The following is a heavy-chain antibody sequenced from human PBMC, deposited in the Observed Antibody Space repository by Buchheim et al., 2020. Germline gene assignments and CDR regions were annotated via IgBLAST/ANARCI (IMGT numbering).Heavy chain of an antibody. CDR2: IKQDGSEK. D-gene: IGHD3-3*01. CDR3: AREASDFGVVIDI. CDR1: GFTFSSYW. Sequence: EVQLVESGGGLVQPGGSLRLSCAASGFTFSSYWMSWVRQAPGKGLECVANIKQDGSEKYYVDSVKVRFTISRDNPKNSLYLPMNSLRAEDTAVYYCAREASDFGVVIDIWGQGTL. V-gene: IGHV3-7*01. J-gene: IGHJ4*02.